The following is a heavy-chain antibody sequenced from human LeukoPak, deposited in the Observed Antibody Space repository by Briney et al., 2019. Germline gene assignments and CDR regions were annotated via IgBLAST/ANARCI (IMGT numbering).Heavy chain of an antibody. D-gene: IGHD3-16*01. CDR1: GGAVTNSNVY. CDR2: IYSVTT. J-gene: IGHJ3*02. CDR3: ATGRRGGSFDI. Sequence: PSETLSLTCSVSGGAVTNSNVYWGWVRQPPGKGLDWIGSIYSVTTYYNPSLKSRVAISVDTSDNQFSLNLTSVTAADTAVYYCATGRRGGSFDIWGQGKMVTVS. V-gene: IGHV4-39*07.